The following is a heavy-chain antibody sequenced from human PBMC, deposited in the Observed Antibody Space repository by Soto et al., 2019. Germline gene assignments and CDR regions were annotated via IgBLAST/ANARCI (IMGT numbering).Heavy chain of an antibody. CDR1: GYTFTSYG. CDR2: ISSYSGNT. D-gene: IGHD3-10*01. J-gene: IGHJ3*02. CDR3: ARDKLVVRGIADAFDI. Sequence: QVQLVQSGAEVTKPVASVKVSCNATGYTFTSYGISWVREAAGQGVEWVGWISSYSGNTNYAQKLQGRVTMTTDTSTSTAYMELRSLRSDDTAVSYCARDKLVVRGIADAFDIWGQGTMVTVSS. V-gene: IGHV1-18*01.